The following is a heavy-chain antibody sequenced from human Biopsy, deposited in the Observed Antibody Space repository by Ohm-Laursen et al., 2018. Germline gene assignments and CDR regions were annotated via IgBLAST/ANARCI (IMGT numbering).Heavy chain of an antibody. J-gene: IGHJ6*02. D-gene: IGHD3-16*02. CDR1: GFTLSDYS. CDR2: ISSTSSHI. V-gene: IGHV3-21*04. Sequence: GSLRLSCAASGFTLSDYSMIWVRQAPGKGLEWVSSISSTSSHINYAGSVKGRFTISRDNARNSLYLQMNNLRTEDTALYYCAKDNLPPARGPLNYYFYGMDVWGQGTTVTVS. CDR3: AKDNLPPARGPLNYYFYGMDV.